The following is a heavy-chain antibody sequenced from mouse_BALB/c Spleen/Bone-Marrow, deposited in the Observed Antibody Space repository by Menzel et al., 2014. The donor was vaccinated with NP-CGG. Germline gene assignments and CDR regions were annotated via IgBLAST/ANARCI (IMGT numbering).Heavy chain of an antibody. J-gene: IGHJ1*01. CDR3: AREQGSYYYGNNVKYIDV. V-gene: IGHV3-6*02. Sequence: EVKLVESGPGPVKPSQSLSLTCSVTGYSITSGYYWNWIRQFPGNKLEWMGYISFDGSNNYNPSLKNRVFITRDTSKNQFFLRLNSVTTEDTSTYYCAREQGSYYYGNNVKYIDVWGAGTTVTVSS. D-gene: IGHD2-1*01. CDR2: ISFDGSN. CDR1: GYSITSGYY.